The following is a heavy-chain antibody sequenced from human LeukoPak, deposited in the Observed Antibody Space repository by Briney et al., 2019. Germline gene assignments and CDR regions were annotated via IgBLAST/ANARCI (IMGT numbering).Heavy chain of an antibody. CDR2: INPNSGGT. CDR1: GYTFTGYY. D-gene: IGHD3-22*01. V-gene: IGHV1-2*02. CDR3: AREDAYDSSGYYWFDP. Sequence: GASVKVSCKASGYTFTGYYMHWVRQAPGQGLEWMGWINPNSGGTNYAQKFQGRVTMTRDTSISTAYMELRSLRSDDTAVYYCAREDAYDSSGYYWFDPWGQGTLVTVSS. J-gene: IGHJ5*02.